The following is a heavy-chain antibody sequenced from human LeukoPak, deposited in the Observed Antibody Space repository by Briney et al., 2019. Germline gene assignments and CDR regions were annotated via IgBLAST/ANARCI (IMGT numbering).Heavy chain of an antibody. J-gene: IGHJ3*02. V-gene: IGHV3-30*03. Sequence: GGSLRLSCAASGFTFSSYGMHWVRQAPGKGLEWVAVISYDGSNKYYADSVKGRFTISRDNSKNTLYLQMNSLRAEDTAVYYCARELAVDAFDIWGQGTMVTVSS. CDR1: GFTFSSYG. CDR3: ARELAVDAFDI. D-gene: IGHD6-19*01. CDR2: ISYDGSNK.